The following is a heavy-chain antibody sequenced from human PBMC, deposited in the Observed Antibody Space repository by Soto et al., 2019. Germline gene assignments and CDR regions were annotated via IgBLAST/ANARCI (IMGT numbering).Heavy chain of an antibody. J-gene: IGHJ6*02. CDR1: GGSISSGDYY. CDR3: AGEPKGGPAAGAIEI. Sequence: SETLSLTCTVSGGSISSGDYYWTWIRQPPGKGLEWIGFIFYTGSPYYNPSLKSRLAISVDTSKNQFSLNLTSVTAADTAVYFCAGEPKGGPAAGAIEIWGQGTTVTVSS. V-gene: IGHV4-30-4*01. D-gene: IGHD6-25*01. CDR2: IFYTGSP.